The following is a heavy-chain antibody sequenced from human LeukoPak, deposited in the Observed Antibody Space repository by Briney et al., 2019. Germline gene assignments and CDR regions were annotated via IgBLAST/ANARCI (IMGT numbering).Heavy chain of an antibody. CDR1: GFTFTSYD. J-gene: IGHJ5*02. CDR2: IRSDGSNK. V-gene: IGHV3-30*02. D-gene: IGHD2-15*01. Sequence: GGSLRLSCAASGFTFTSYDMYWVRQTPGKGLEWVTFIRSDGSNKYYADSVKGRFTISRDNSKNTLYLQMNSLRAEDTAVYYCAKGFVVVVSATQSSWFDPWGQGTLVTVSS. CDR3: AKGFVVVVSATQSSWFDP.